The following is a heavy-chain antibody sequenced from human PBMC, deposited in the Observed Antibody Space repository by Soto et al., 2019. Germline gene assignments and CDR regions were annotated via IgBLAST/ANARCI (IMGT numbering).Heavy chain of an antibody. V-gene: IGHV3-15*01. CDR3: TTDGFTGIVGI. Sequence: EVRLVESGGSLVTPGGSLRLSCAASGFPFIQAWLTWVRQAPGKGLEWVGRIRSKASGETREYAAPVKGRFTISRDDSKNMVYLEMNSLKIEDTGVYYCTTDGFTGIVGIWGQGTMVAVSS. CDR1: GFPFIQAW. CDR2: IRSKASGETR. J-gene: IGHJ3*02. D-gene: IGHD3-22*01.